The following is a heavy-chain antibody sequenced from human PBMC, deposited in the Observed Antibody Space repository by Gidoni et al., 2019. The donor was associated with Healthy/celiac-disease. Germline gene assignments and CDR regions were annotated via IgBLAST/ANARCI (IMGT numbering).Heavy chain of an antibody. CDR2: ISGSGGST. V-gene: IGHV3-23*01. J-gene: IGHJ4*02. D-gene: IGHD3-22*01. Sequence: EVQLLESGGGLVQPGGSLSLSCAASGFTFSSYAMSWVRQAPGKGLEWVSAISGSGGSTYYADSVKGRFTISRDNSKNTLYLQMNSLRAEDTAVYYCAKDPGYYDSSGYWGQGTLVTVSS. CDR3: AKDPGYYDSSGY. CDR1: GFTFSSYA.